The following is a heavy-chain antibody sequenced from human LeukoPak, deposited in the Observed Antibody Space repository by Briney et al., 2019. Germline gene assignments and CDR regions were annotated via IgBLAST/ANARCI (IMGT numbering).Heavy chain of an antibody. CDR2: ISYDGSNK. J-gene: IGHJ1*01. D-gene: IGHD3-22*01. CDR3: ARDHYGNYYDSSGYYYGVYFQH. V-gene: IGHV3-30-3*01. CDR1: GFTFSSYA. Sequence: GGSLRLSCAASGFTFSSYAMHWVRQAPGKGLEWVAVISYDGSNKYYADSVKGRFTISRDNSENTLYLQMNSLRAEDTAVYYCARDHYGNYYDSSGYYYGVYFQHWGQGTLVTVSS.